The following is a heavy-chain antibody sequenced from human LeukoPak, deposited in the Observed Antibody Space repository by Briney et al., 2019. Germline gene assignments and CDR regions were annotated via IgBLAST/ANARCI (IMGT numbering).Heavy chain of an antibody. Sequence: GRSLRLSCAASGFTFSSYGMHWGRQAPGKGREWVAVISYDGSRKYYADSVKGRFIISRDNSKNTLYLEMNSLRAEDTALYYCAKSDYYDSEGYWTYFDYWGQGTLVTVSS. CDR1: GFTFSSYG. V-gene: IGHV3-30*18. CDR3: AKSDYYDSEGYWTYFDY. CDR2: ISYDGSRK. J-gene: IGHJ4*02. D-gene: IGHD3-10*01.